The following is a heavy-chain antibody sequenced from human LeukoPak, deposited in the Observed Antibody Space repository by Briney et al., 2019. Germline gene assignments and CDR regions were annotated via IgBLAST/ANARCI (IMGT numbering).Heavy chain of an antibody. CDR1: GYTFTGYY. D-gene: IGHD3/OR15-3a*01. J-gene: IGHJ4*02. Sequence: GASVKVSCKASGYTFTGYYMHWVRQAPGQGLEWMGWINPNSGGTNYAQKFQGRVTMTRDTSISTAYMELSRLRSDDTAVYYCARLTPLSLGTGYYTPFNNYWGQGTLVTVSS. CDR3: ARLTPLSLGTGYYTPFNNY. V-gene: IGHV1-2*02. CDR2: INPNSGGT.